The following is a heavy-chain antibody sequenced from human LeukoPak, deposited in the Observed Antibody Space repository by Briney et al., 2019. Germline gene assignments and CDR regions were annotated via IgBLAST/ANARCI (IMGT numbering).Heavy chain of an antibody. D-gene: IGHD4/OR15-4a*01. CDR1: GGSISSGGYS. CDR2: IYHSGST. V-gene: IGHV4-30-2*01. CDR3: ARSLKGWFDP. Sequence: SQTLSLTCAASGGSISSGGYSWSWIRQPPGKGLEWIGYIYHSGSTYYNPSLKSRVTISVDRSKNQFSLKLSSVTAADTAVYYCARSLKGWFDPWGQGTLVTVSS. J-gene: IGHJ5*02.